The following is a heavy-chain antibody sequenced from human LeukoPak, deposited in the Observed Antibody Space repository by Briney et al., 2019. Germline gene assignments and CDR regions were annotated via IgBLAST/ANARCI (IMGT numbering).Heavy chain of an antibody. CDR1: GGSISSYY. CDR2: IYCSGST. CDR3: ARDRVAVAGQYQNRFDP. D-gene: IGHD6-19*01. J-gene: IGHJ5*02. Sequence: SETLSLTCTVSGGSISSYYWSWIRQPPGKGLEWIGYIYCSGSTNYNPSLKSRVTISVDTSKNQFSLKLSSVTAADTAVYYCARDRVAVAGQYQNRFDPWGQGTLVTVSS. V-gene: IGHV4-59*01.